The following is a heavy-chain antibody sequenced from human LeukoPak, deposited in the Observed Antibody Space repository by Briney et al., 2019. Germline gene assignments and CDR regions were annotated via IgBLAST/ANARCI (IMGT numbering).Heavy chain of an antibody. Sequence: SETLSLTCAVYGGSFSGYYWSWIRQPPGKGLEWIGEINHSGSTNYNPSLKSRVTISVDTSKNQFSLKLSSVTAADTAVYYCARVRYSNYGYYYYYMDVWGKGTTVTVSS. CDR1: GGSFSGYY. D-gene: IGHD4-11*01. V-gene: IGHV4-34*09. CDR3: ARVRYSNYGYYYYYMDV. J-gene: IGHJ6*03. CDR2: INHSGST.